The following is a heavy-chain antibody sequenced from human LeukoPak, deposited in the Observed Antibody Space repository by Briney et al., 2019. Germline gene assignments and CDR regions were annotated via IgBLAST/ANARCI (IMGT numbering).Heavy chain of an antibody. CDR1: GFTFSTYW. D-gene: IGHD3-10*01. Sequence: GGSLRLSCTASGFTFSTYWINWVRQSPGKGLVWVALIDGDGSTTTHADSVKGRFTISRDNAKNTAYLQMNSLRDEDTAVYFCARDYAGSPDYWGQGTLVTVSA. CDR3: ARDYAGSPDY. J-gene: IGHJ4*02. CDR2: IDGDGSTT. V-gene: IGHV3-74*03.